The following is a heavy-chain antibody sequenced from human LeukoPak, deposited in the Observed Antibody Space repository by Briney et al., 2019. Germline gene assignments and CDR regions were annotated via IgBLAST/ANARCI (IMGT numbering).Heavy chain of an antibody. J-gene: IGHJ6*02. D-gene: IGHD3-3*01. V-gene: IGHV3-48*03. Sequence: QAGGSLRLSCAASGFTFSSYEMNWVRQAPGKGLEGGSCISSGGSTIYYADSVKGRFTISRDNAKNSLYLQMNSLRAEDTAVYYCARVGSGFWSGYTHYYYYYGMDVWGQGTTVTVSS. CDR2: ISSGGSTI. CDR3: ARVGSGFWSGYTHYYYYYGMDV. CDR1: GFTFSSYE.